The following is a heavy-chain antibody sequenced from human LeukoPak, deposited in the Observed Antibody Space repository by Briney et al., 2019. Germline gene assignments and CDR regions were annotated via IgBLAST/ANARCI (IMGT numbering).Heavy chain of an antibody. Sequence: SQTLSLTCTVSGGSISSGGYYWSWIRQPPGKGLEWIGYIYHSGSTYYNPSLKSRVTISVDTSKNQFSLKLSSVTAADTAVYYCARVAQQLVVGYYYYYMDVWGKGTTVTVSS. V-gene: IGHV4-30-2*01. J-gene: IGHJ6*03. CDR1: GGSISSGGYY. D-gene: IGHD6-6*01. CDR3: ARVAQQLVVGYYYYYMDV. CDR2: IYHSGST.